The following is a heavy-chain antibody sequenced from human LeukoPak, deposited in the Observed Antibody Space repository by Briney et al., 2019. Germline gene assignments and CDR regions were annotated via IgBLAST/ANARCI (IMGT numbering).Heavy chain of an antibody. D-gene: IGHD6-13*01. Sequence: SVKVSCKASGGTFSRYAVSWVRQAPGQGLEWIGGLIPILGTPDYAQKFQGRVTINADESMTTVYMDLSSLRSEDTAVYYCARDEGGAAAVHHGHYGMDVWGQGTTVTVSS. CDR3: ARDEGGAAAVHHGHYGMDV. J-gene: IGHJ6*02. V-gene: IGHV1-69*13. CDR1: GGTFSRYA. CDR2: LIPILGTP.